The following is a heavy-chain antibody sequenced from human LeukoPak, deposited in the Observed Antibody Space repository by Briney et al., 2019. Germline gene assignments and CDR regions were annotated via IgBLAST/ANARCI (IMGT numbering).Heavy chain of an antibody. V-gene: IGHV4-4*07. J-gene: IGHJ4*02. CDR1: GGSISSYY. CDR2: IYTSGSS. Sequence: SETLSLTCTVSGGSISSYYWSWIRQPAGKGLEWIGRIYTSGSSNYNPSLKSRVTMSVDTSKNQFSLKLSSVTAADTAVYYCARGGYCTGGVCYLDYWGQGTLVTVSS. D-gene: IGHD2-8*02. CDR3: ARGGYCTGGVCYLDY.